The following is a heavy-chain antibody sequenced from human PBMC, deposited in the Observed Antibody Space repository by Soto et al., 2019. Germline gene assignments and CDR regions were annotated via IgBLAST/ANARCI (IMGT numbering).Heavy chain of an antibody. J-gene: IGHJ6*02. CDR3: ARDPVLRFLEWSRYYYYYYGMDV. D-gene: IGHD3-3*01. CDR1: GGSFSGYY. Sequence: SETLSLTCAVYGGSFSGYYWSWIRQPPGKGLEWIGEINHSGSTNYNPSLKSRVTISVDTSKNQFSLKLSSVTAADTAVYYCARDPVLRFLEWSRYYYYYYGMDVWGQGTTVSVSS. V-gene: IGHV4-34*01. CDR2: INHSGST.